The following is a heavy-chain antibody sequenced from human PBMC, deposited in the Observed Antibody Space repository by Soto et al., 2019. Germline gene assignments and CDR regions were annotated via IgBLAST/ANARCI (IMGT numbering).Heavy chain of an antibody. V-gene: IGHV5-51*01. D-gene: IGHD2-15*01. CDR1: GYNFNYW. CDR3: ARQTDGGRFDY. CDR2: INPGDSDT. J-gene: IGHJ4*02. Sequence: PGESLKISCKGSGYNFNYWIGWVRQMPGKGLEWMGIINPGDSDTRYNPSFQGQVTFSVDKSISTAYLQWCSLKASDTAIYYCARQTDGGRFDYWGQGTLVTVSS.